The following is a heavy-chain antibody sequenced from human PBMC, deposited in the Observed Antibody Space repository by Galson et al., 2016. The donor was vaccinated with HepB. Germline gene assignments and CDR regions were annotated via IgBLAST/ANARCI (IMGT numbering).Heavy chain of an antibody. V-gene: IGHV3-53*01. CDR1: GLTVSSNY. J-gene: IGHJ3*01. D-gene: IGHD2/OR15-2a*01. CDR2: MYSGGGT. Sequence: SLRLSCAASGLTVSSNYMNWVRQRQGKGLEWVSVMYSGGGTDYADSVKGRFTISRDYSKNTLYLQMNSLRVEDTAVYYCARANIVYRGAFDAFDFWGQGAMVTVSS. CDR3: ARANIVYRGAFDAFDF.